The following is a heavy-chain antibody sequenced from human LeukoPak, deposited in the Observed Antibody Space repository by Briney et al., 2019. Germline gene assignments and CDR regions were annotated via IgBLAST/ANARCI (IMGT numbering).Heavy chain of an antibody. V-gene: IGHV1-2*06. J-gene: IGHJ5*02. CDR1: EYTFTGYY. CDR2: INPNSGGT. CDR3: ARGPPLKYCSNTNCKPTFDP. D-gene: IGHD2-2*01. Sequence: ASVKVSYKASEYTFTGYYMQWVRQAPGQGLEWMGRINPNSGGTNYAQQFQGRVTMTRDTSISTAYMELSRLRSDDTAVYYCARGPPLKYCSNTNCKPTFDPWGQGTLVTVSS.